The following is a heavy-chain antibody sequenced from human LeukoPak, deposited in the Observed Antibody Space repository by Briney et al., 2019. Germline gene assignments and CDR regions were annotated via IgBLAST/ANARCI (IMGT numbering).Heavy chain of an antibody. V-gene: IGHV1-69*13. D-gene: IGHD4-17*01. CDR3: TVSYDYGDENWFDP. CDR2: IIPIFGTA. Sequence: SVKVSCKASVGTVSSYAIRWLRQAPGQGLEGVGGIIPIFGTANYAQKFQGRVTITADESTSPAYMELCSLRSEDTAVYSCTVSYDYGDENWFDPWGQGTLVTVSS. J-gene: IGHJ5*02. CDR1: VGTVSSYA.